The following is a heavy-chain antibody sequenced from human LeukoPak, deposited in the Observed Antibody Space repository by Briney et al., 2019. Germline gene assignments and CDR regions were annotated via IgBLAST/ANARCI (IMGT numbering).Heavy chain of an antibody. J-gene: IGHJ4*02. V-gene: IGHV3-7*03. Sequence: GGSLRLSCAGSGCTFSSYWMNWVRQAPGKGLEWVANIKEDGTQKYYVDSVEGRFTISRDNAKNSLYLQMNSLRAEDTAVYFCAGRLGYTGACDYWGQGSLVIVSS. CDR2: IKEDGTQK. CDR1: GCTFSSYW. D-gene: IGHD5-12*01. CDR3: AGRLGYTGACDY.